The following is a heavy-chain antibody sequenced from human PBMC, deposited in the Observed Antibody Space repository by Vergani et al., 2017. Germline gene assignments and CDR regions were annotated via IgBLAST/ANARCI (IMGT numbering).Heavy chain of an antibody. V-gene: IGHV3-23*01. CDR2: IKNTCDST. CDR1: GFTFSSHA. CDR3: GRGSDNYN. D-gene: IGHD5-24*01. J-gene: IGHJ4*02. Sequence: EVQLLQSEGAVVQPGGSLRLSCVASGFTFSSHAMSWVRQGHGQGLEWVSSIKNTCDSTNYADSVKGRFTISRDNSKNTLYLQMNSRRVEDTAVYYCGRGSDNYNWGQGTLVTVSS.